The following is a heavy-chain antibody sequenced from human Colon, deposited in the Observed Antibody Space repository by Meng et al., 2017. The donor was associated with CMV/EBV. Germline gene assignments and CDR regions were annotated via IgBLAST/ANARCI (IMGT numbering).Heavy chain of an antibody. V-gene: IGHV1-2*02. Sequence: VETGDVAKHAWASVKVSCKASGYTLTGYYIHWVRQAPGQGLEWIGWINPKSVDTKYAQKFQGRVIMTRDTSIGTAYMELSSLRSDDTAVYYCARGVVGGYNFGYPVAYYYDYWGQGTLVTVSS. J-gene: IGHJ4*02. D-gene: IGHD5-18*01. CDR3: ARGVVGGYNFGYPVAYYYDY. CDR1: GYTLTGYY. CDR2: INPKSVDT.